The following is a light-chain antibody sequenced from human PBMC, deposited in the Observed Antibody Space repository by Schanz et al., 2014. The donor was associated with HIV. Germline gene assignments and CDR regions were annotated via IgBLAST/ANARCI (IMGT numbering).Light chain of an antibody. J-gene: IGLJ2*01. V-gene: IGLV2-8*01. Sequence: QSALTQPPSASGSPGQSVNISCTGTSSDVGGYYYVSWYQQHPGKAPKLMIYEVSKRPSGVPDRFSGSKSGNTASLTVSGLQAEDEADYYCQSYDSSLSAVVFGGGTKLTVL. CDR2: EVS. CDR3: QSYDSSLSAVV. CDR1: SSDVGGYYY.